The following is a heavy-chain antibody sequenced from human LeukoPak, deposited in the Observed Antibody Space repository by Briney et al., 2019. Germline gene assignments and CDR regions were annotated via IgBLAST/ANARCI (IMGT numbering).Heavy chain of an antibody. J-gene: IGHJ4*02. CDR1: GFNFDDYA. CDR2: IGWGGGGT. D-gene: IGHD1-7*01. V-gene: IGHV3-43D*03. CDR3: VKDSRRNYLGFDF. Sequence: GGSLRLSCAASGFNFDDYAMHWVRQAPGKGLEWVSLIGWGGGGTYYADSVKGRFNMSRDNSQNSLHLQMNSLRAEDTALYYCVKDSRRNYLGFDFWGQGTVVTVSS.